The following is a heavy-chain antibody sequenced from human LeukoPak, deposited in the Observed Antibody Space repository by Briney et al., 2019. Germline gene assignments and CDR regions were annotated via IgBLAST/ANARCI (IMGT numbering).Heavy chain of an antibody. Sequence: GGSLRLSCAASGFTFSSYAMSWVRQAPGKGLEWVSAISGSGGSTYYADSVKGRFTISRDNSKNTLYLQMNSLRAEDTAVYYCAILDYGGNSPFDYWGQGTLVTVSS. V-gene: IGHV3-23*01. D-gene: IGHD4-23*01. J-gene: IGHJ4*02. CDR2: ISGSGGST. CDR1: GFTFSSYA. CDR3: AILDYGGNSPFDY.